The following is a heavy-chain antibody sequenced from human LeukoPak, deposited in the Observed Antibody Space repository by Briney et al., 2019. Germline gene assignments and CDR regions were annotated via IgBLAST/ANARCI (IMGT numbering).Heavy chain of an antibody. V-gene: IGHV3-30*04. CDR2: ISYDGSNK. D-gene: IGHD3-10*01. J-gene: IGHJ4*02. Sequence: GGSLRLSCAASGFTFGSYAMHWVRQAPGKGLEWVAVISYDGSNKYYADSVKGRFTISRDNSKNTVYLQMNSLRAEDTAVYYCARGLWFGELLPYFDYWGQGTLVTVSS. CDR3: ARGLWFGELLPYFDY. CDR1: GFTFGSYA.